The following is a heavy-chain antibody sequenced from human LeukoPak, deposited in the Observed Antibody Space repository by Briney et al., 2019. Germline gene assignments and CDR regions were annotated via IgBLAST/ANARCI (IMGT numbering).Heavy chain of an antibody. CDR2: ISGSGGST. D-gene: IGHD3-10*01. CDR1: GFTFSSYA. Sequence: PGGSLRLSCAASGFTFSSYAMSWVRQAPGKGLEWVSAISGSGGSTYYADSVKGRFTISRDNSKNTLYLQMNSLRAEDTAVYYCAKDVTYYYGSGSYYHFDYWGQGTLVTVSS. J-gene: IGHJ4*02. CDR3: AKDVTYYYGSGSYYHFDY. V-gene: IGHV3-23*01.